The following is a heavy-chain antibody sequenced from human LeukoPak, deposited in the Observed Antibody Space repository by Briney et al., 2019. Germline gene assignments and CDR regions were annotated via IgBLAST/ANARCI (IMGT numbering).Heavy chain of an antibody. Sequence: GGSLRLSCAASGFTFSSYSMNWVRQAPGKGLEWVSSISSSSSYIYYADSVKGRFTISRDNAKDSLYLQMNSLRAEDTAVYYCARENTEDYGERCFDYWGQGILVTVSS. CDR1: GFTFSSYS. V-gene: IGHV3-21*01. CDR2: ISSSSSYI. CDR3: ARENTEDYGERCFDY. J-gene: IGHJ4*02. D-gene: IGHD4-17*01.